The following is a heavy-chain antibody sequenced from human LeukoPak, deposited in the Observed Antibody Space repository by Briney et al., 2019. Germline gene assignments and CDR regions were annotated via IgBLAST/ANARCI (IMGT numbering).Heavy chain of an antibody. J-gene: IGHJ4*02. D-gene: IGHD5-18*01. V-gene: IGHV3-53*04. CDR1: GFTVSSNY. CDR2: IYSGGST. CDR3: AASPGRGYSYGPLWY. Sequence: GGSLRLSCAASGFTVSSNYMRWVRQAPGKGLEWVSVIYSGGSTYYADSVKGRFTISRHNSKNTLYLQMNSLRAEDTAVYYCAASPGRGYSYGPLWYWGQGTLVTVSS.